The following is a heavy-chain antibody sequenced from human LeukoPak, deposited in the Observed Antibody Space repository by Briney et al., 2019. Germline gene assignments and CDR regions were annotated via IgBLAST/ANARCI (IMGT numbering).Heavy chain of an antibody. V-gene: IGHV3-7*03. CDR3: AKGYCSSTSCYTYFDY. CDR1: GFTFSSYW. D-gene: IGHD2-2*02. J-gene: IGHJ4*02. Sequence: GGSLRLSCAASGFTFSSYWMNWARQAPGKGLEWVASINHNGNVNYYVDSVKGRFTISRDNAKNSLYLQMNSLRAEDTALYYCAKGYCSSTSCYTYFDYWGQGTLVTVSS. CDR2: INHNGNVN.